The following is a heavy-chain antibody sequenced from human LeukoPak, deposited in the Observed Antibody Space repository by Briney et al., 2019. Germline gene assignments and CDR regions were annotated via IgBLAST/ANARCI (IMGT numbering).Heavy chain of an antibody. CDR3: ARDFVGAGAFDI. CDR2: ISYDGSNK. D-gene: IGHD1-26*01. J-gene: IGHJ3*02. V-gene: IGHV3-30-3*01. CDR1: GFTFSSYA. Sequence: GGSLRLSCAASGFTFSSYAMHWVRQAPGKGLEWVAVISYDGSNKYYADSVKGRFTTSRDNSKNTLYLQMNSLRAEDTAVYYCARDFVGAGAFDIWGQGTMVTVSS.